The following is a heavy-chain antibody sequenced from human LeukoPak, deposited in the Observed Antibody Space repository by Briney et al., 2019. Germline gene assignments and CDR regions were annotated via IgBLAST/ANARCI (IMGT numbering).Heavy chain of an antibody. D-gene: IGHD3-22*01. V-gene: IGHV1-24*01. CDR2: FDPEDGET. CDR1: GYTLTELS. CDR3: AGTYYYDSSGYYQLDY. Sequence: GASVKVSCKVSGYTLTELSMHWVRQAPGKGLEWMGGFDPEDGETIYAQKFQGRVTMTEDTSTDTAYMELRSLRSDDTAVYYCAGTYYYDSSGYYQLDYWGQGTLVTVSS. J-gene: IGHJ4*02.